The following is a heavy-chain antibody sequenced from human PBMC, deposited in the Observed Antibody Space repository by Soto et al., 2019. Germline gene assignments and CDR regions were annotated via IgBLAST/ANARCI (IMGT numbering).Heavy chain of an antibody. CDR3: AKDAVSLDGVWLAHD. CDR2: LYGSGGGI. J-gene: IGHJ4*02. Sequence: GGSLRLSCAASGFTFSSYAMIWIRQVPGKGLEWVSGLYGSGGGIHYADSVKGRFTISRDNSAYSVYLQMNDLRVEDSAVYYCAKDAVSLDGVWLAHDWGQGTVVTV. CDR1: GFTFSSYA. D-gene: IGHD5-12*01. V-gene: IGHV3-23*01.